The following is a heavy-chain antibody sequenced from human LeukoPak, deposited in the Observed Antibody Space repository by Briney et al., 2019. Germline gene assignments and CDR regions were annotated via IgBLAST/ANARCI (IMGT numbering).Heavy chain of an antibody. Sequence: GGSLRLSCAASGFTVSSNDMRWVRQATGKGLECISVIYSGDSTDYADSVKGRLTISRDNSKNTLYLQMNSLRAEDTAVYYCARVVDHDYGDYYLDYWGQGTLVTVSS. CDR2: IYSGDST. J-gene: IGHJ4*02. CDR1: GFTVSSND. D-gene: IGHD4-17*01. CDR3: ARVVDHDYGDYYLDY. V-gene: IGHV3-53*01.